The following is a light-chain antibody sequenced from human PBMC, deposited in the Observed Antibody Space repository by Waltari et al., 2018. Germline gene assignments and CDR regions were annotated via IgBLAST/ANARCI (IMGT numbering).Light chain of an antibody. J-gene: IGKJ1*01. CDR3: QKNEALPAT. CDR1: QSIGKY. CDR2: ASS. V-gene: IGKV3-20*01. Sequence: EIVLTQSPATLSLSPGERATLSCRASQSIGKYLIWYQQKPGQAPRLLIYASSIRATGIPDRFSGSGSGTDFSLTISSLKPEDFAVYYCQKNEALPATFGQGTKVEIK.